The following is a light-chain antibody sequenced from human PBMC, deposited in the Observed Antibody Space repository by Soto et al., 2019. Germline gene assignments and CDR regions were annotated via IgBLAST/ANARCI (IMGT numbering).Light chain of an antibody. CDR2: KNN. Sequence: QSALTQPPSASETPGQRVIIPCSGTSSNIGSNYVYWYQQVPGTAPKLLIYKNNQRPSGVPDRFSGSKSGSSASLAISGLRSEDEADYYCAAWDDSLSVHYVFGVGTKVTVL. CDR1: SSNIGSNY. V-gene: IGLV1-47*01. J-gene: IGLJ1*01. CDR3: AAWDDSLSVHYV.